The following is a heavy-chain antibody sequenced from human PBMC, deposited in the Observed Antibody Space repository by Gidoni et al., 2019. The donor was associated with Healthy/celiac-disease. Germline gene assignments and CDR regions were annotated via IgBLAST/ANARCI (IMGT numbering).Heavy chain of an antibody. D-gene: IGHD4-17*01. J-gene: IGHJ5*02. V-gene: IGHV1-69*08. CDR3: ARDRDYGDYH. CDR2: IIPILGIA. CDR1: GGTFSSYT. Sequence: QVQLVQSGAEVKKPGSSVKVSCKASGGTFSSYTISWVRQAPGQGLEWMGRIIPILGIANYAQKFQGRVTITADKSTSTAYMELSSLRSEDTAVYYCARDRDYGDYHWGQGTLVTVSS.